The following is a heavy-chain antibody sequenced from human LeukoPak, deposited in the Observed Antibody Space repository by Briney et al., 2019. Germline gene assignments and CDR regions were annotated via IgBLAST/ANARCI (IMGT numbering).Heavy chain of an antibody. CDR1: GGSISSSDYY. Sequence: PSETLSLTCTVSGGSISSSDYYWAWIRQPPGKGLEWVSYISSSGSTIYYADSVKGRFTISRDNAKNSLYLQMNSLRAEDTAVYYCARDLSIAARGGIWGQGTMVTVSS. CDR3: ARDLSIAARGGI. V-gene: IGHV3-11*04. D-gene: IGHD6-6*01. J-gene: IGHJ3*02. CDR2: ISSSGSTI.